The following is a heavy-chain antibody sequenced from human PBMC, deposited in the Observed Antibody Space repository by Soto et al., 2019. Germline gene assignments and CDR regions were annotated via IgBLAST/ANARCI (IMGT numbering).Heavy chain of an antibody. CDR2: IDPNSGVT. D-gene: IGHD1-7*01. Sequence: TVDCRRAGYTFTSYYLHLVRKAPGQGLEWMGWIDPNSGVTKYAQKFQGRATMTRDTSISTTYMELSSLTSDDTAMYYCAKENFKFDSRGQGTLVPVS. J-gene: IGHJ4*02. CDR3: AKENFKFDS. CDR1: GYTFTSYY. V-gene: IGHV1-2*02.